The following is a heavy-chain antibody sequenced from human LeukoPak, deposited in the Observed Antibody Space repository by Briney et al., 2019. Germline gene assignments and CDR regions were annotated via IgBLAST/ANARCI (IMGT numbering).Heavy chain of an antibody. J-gene: IGHJ4*02. D-gene: IGHD3-9*01. CDR1: GGSISSGGYC. CDR2: IYYSGST. V-gene: IGHV4-31*03. CDR3: ARVGSDYDILTGYYIRGYFDY. Sequence: SQTLSLTCTVSGGSISSGGYCWSWIRQHPGKGLEWIGYIYYSGSTYYNPSLKSRVTISVDTSKNQFSLKLSSVTAADTAVYYCARVGSDYDILTGYYIRGYFDYWGQGTLVTVSS.